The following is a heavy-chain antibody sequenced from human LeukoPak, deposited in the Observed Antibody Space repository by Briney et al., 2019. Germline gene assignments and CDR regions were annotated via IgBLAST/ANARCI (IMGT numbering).Heavy chain of an antibody. CDR2: ISSSSSYI. J-gene: IGHJ4*02. CDR1: GFTFSSYS. D-gene: IGHD3-10*01. CDR3: ARDFGPFYGSGSHPY. V-gene: IGHV3-21*01. Sequence: GGSLRLSCAASGFTFSSYSMNWVRQAPGKGLEWVSSISSSSSYIYYADSVKGRFTISRDNAKNSLYLQMNSLRAEDTAVYYCARDFGPFYGSGSHPYWGQGTLVTVSS.